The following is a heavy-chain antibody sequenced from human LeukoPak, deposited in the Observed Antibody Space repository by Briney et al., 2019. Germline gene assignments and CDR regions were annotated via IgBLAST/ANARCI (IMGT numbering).Heavy chain of an antibody. CDR1: GFTFSSYW. J-gene: IGHJ5*02. D-gene: IGHD3-22*01. CDR3: ARELYYYDSSGSHNWFDP. V-gene: IGHV3-53*01. CDR2: IYSGGST. Sequence: GGSLRLSCAASGFTFSSYWMSWVRQAPGKGLEWVSVIYSGGSTYYADSVKGRFTISRDNSKNTLYLQMNSLRAEDTAVYYCARELYYYDSSGSHNWFDPWGQGTLVTVSS.